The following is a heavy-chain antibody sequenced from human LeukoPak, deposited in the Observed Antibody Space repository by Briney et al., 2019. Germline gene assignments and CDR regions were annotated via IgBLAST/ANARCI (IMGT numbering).Heavy chain of an antibody. CDR1: GFTFDDYA. J-gene: IGHJ4*02. Sequence: GGSLRLSCAGSGFTFDDYAMQWVRQAPGKGLEWVSGISWNSGSIGYADSVKGRFTISRDNAKNSLYLQMNGLRAEDTALYYCAKGMYYDFWSGTAHFDYWGQGTLVTVSS. CDR2: ISWNSGSI. V-gene: IGHV3-9*01. CDR3: AKGMYYDFWSGTAHFDY. D-gene: IGHD3-3*01.